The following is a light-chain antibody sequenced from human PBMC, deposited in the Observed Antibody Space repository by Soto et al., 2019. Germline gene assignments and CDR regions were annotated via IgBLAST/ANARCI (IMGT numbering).Light chain of an antibody. CDR3: QKYNSASRT. CDR2: AAS. J-gene: IGKJ1*01. CDR1: QGISTY. Sequence: DIQMTQSPSSLSASVGDRVTIPCRASQGISTYLAWYQQKPGKVPKLLIYAASTLQSGVPSRFSGSGAGTDFTLTISSLQPEDVATYYCQKYNSASRTFGPGTKVEIK. V-gene: IGKV1-27*01.